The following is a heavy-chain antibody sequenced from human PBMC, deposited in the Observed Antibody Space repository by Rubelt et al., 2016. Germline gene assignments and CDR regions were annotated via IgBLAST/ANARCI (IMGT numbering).Heavy chain of an antibody. CDR3: AKDLRWGFDY. CDR2: ISYDGSNK. D-gene: IGHD4-23*01. CDR1: GFTFSSYA. Sequence: GFTFSSYAMHWVRQAPGKGLEWVAVISYDGSNKYYADSVKGRFTISRDNSKNTLYLRMNSLRAEDTAIYYCAKDLRWGFDYWGQGTLVTVSS. V-gene: IGHV3-30*04. J-gene: IGHJ4*02.